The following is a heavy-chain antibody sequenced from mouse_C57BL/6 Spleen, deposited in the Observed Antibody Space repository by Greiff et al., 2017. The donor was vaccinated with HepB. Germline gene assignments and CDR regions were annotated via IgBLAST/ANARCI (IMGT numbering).Heavy chain of an antibody. CDR2: IYPGDGDT. D-gene: IGHD1-1*01. V-gene: IGHV1-80*01. CDR3: AREGVHYYGSSSYAMDY. J-gene: IGHJ4*01. CDR1: GYAFSSYW. Sequence: VQLQQSGAELVKPGASVKISCKASGYAFSSYWMNWVKQRPGKGLEWIGQIYPGDGDTNYNGKFKGKATLTADKSSSTAYMQLSSLTSEDSAVYFCAREGVHYYGSSSYAMDYWGQGTSVTVSS.